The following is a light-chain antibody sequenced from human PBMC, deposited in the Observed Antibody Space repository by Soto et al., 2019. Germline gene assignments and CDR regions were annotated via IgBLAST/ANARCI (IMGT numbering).Light chain of an antibody. CDR2: DAS. CDR1: QTIFNW. V-gene: IGKV1-5*01. Sequence: DIQMTQSPSTLSASVGDRVTITCRASQTIFNWLAWYQRKPGRAPNLLIYDASSLQSGVPSTFSGSGSGTEFTLTISSLQPGDFATYYCQQYNSAPLTFGGGTKVDIK. CDR3: QQYNSAPLT. J-gene: IGKJ4*01.